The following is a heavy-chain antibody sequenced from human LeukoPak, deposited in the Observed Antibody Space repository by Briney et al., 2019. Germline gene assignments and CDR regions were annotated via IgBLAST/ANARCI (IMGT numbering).Heavy chain of an antibody. Sequence: GRSLRLSCAASGFTFSSYAMHWVRQAPGKGLEWVAVISYDGSNKYYADSVKGRFTISRDNSKNTLYLQMNSLRAEDTAVYYCARRGGAYTSLDYWGQGTLVTVSS. D-gene: IGHD1-14*01. V-gene: IGHV3-30-3*01. CDR1: GFTFSSYA. CDR3: ARRGGAYTSLDY. J-gene: IGHJ4*02. CDR2: ISYDGSNK.